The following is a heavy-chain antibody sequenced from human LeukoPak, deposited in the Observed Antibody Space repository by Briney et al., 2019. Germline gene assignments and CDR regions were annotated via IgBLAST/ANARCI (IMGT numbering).Heavy chain of an antibody. V-gene: IGHV3-48*01. Sequence: GGSLRLSCAASGFTFSSYSVNWVRQAPGKGLEWVSYVTSSSSAIYYADSVKGRFTISRDNAKNSLYLQMNSLRAEDTAVYYCARGSSDYFDYWGQGTLVTVSS. CDR2: VTSSSSAI. CDR1: GFTFSSYS. D-gene: IGHD6-6*01. J-gene: IGHJ4*02. CDR3: ARGSSDYFDY.